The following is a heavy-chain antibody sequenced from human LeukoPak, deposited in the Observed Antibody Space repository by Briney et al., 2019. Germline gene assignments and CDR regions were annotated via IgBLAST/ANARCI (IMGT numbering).Heavy chain of an antibody. V-gene: IGHV1-2*04. J-gene: IGHJ6*02. CDR2: FNPNAGGT. D-gene: IGHD2-15*01. Sequence: ASVKVSCKASGYTFTGYYIHWVRQAPGQGLEWMGWFNPNAGGTKYAQKFQGWVTMTSDTSISTAYMELSRLKFDDTAVYYCARDKSYCSGSSCYDYYYYYVMDVWGQGTTVTVSS. CDR3: ARDKSYCSGSSCYDYYYYYVMDV. CDR1: GYTFTGYY.